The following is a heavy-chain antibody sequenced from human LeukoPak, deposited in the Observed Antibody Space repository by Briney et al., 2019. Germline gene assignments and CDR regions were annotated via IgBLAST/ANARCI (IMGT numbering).Heavy chain of an antibody. D-gene: IGHD4-23*01. CDR3: TTFQMTMVVTGY. J-gene: IGHJ4*02. CDR2: IKSKTDGGTT. Sequence: GESLKISCAASGFTFSNAWMSWVRQAPGKGLEWVGRIKSKTDGGTTDYAAPVKGRFTISRDDSKNTLYLQMNSLKTEDTAVYYCTTFQMTMVVTGYWGQGTLVTVSS. CDR1: GFTFSNAW. V-gene: IGHV3-15*01.